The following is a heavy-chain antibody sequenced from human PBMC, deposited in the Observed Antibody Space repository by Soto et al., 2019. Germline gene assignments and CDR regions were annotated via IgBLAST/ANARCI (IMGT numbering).Heavy chain of an antibody. V-gene: IGHV3-7*01. J-gene: IGHJ3*02. CDR1: GLTFSISW. Sequence: VQLVESGGGLVQPGESLRLSCTASGLTFSISWMTWLRQAPGEGLEWVSNINPAGNVQHYADSVKERFTISRDNAKNSLFLQMSGLRVEDTAVYYCATANTPYAFDMWGQGTMVTVSS. CDR2: INPAGNVQ. CDR3: ATANTPYAFDM.